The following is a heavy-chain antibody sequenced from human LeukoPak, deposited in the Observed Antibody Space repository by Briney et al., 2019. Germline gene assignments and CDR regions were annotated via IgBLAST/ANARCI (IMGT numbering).Heavy chain of an antibody. CDR3: ASISQGGIAAAGRLGYYFDF. CDR2: ISAYNGNT. J-gene: IGHJ4*02. Sequence: ASVKVSCKASGYTFNSYGISWVRQAPGQGLEWMGWISAYNGNTNYAQKFQGRVAMTTDTSTSTVYMELRSLRSDDTAVYYCASISQGGIAAAGRLGYYFDFWGQGSLVTVSS. V-gene: IGHV1-18*01. D-gene: IGHD6-13*01. CDR1: GYTFNSYG.